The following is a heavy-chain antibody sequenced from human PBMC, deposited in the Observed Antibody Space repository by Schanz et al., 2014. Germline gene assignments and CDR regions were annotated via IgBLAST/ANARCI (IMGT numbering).Heavy chain of an antibody. Sequence: QVQLQESGPGLVKPSQTLSLTCTVSGGSISSGGYYWSWIRQHPGKGLEWIAEINHGGSTNYNPSLKRRVTISVDTSKNQFCRNLSSATAADTAVYYCARDRGHGDLPGDIWGRGTMVTVSS. J-gene: IGHJ3*02. CDR2: INHGGST. CDR3: ARDRGHGDLPGDI. D-gene: IGHD4-17*01. CDR1: GGSISSGGYY. V-gene: IGHV4-31*03.